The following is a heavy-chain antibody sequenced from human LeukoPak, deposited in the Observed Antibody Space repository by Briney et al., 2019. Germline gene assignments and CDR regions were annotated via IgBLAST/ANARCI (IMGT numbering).Heavy chain of an antibody. CDR2: IWYDGSNK. CDR1: GFTFSSYG. CDR3: ARDRVVPAAIDHYGMDV. J-gene: IGHJ6*02. Sequence: GGSLRLSCAASGFTFSSYGMHWVRQAPGKGLEWVAVIWYDGSNKCYADSVKGRFTISRDNSKNTLYLQMNSLRAEDTAVYYCARDRVVPAAIDHYGMDVWGQGTTVTVSS. D-gene: IGHD2-2*01. V-gene: IGHV3-33*01.